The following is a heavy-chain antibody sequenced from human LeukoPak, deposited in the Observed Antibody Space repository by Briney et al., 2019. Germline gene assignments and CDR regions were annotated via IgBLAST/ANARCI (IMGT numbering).Heavy chain of an antibody. J-gene: IGHJ4*02. CDR3: ARDGGYCSSTSCNYFDY. D-gene: IGHD2-2*01. CDR1: GFTFSSYS. Sequence: GSLRLSCAASGFTFSSYSMNWVRQAPGKGLEWVSSISGSSSYIYYADSVKGRFTISRDNAKNSLYLQMNSLRAEDTAVYYCARDGGYCSSTSCNYFDYWGQGTLVTVSS. CDR2: ISGSSSYI. V-gene: IGHV3-21*01.